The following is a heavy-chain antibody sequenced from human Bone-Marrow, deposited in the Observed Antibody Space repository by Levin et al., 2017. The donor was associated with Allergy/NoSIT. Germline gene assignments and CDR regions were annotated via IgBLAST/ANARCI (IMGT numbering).Heavy chain of an antibody. CDR1: GFTFGNSW. V-gene: IGHV3-7*03. Sequence: PGGSLRLSCAASGFTFGNSWMTWVRQAPGKGLETVALIKQDGSDKRYVDSVKGRFTVSRDNTKSSLHLQMNSLTVDDTAVYYCLSGWGGNSWGQGTVVTVSS. J-gene: IGHJ4*02. D-gene: IGHD3-10*01. CDR2: IKQDGSDK. CDR3: LSGWGGNS.